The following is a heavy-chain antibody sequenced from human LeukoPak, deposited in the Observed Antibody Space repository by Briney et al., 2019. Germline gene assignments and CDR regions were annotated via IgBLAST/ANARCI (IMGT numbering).Heavy chain of an antibody. CDR3: ARGKWLRLRGYFDY. V-gene: IGHV4-34*01. J-gene: IGHJ4*02. CDR2: INHSGST. CDR1: GGSFSGYY. D-gene: IGHD5-12*01. Sequence: SETLSLTCAVYGGSFSGYYWSWIRQPPGKGLEWIGEINHSGSTNYNPSLKSRVTISVDTSKNQFSLKLSSVTAADTAVYYCARGKWLRLRGYFDYWGQGTLVTVSS.